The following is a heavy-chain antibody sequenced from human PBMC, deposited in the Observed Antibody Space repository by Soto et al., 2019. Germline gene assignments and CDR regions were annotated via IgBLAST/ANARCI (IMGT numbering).Heavy chain of an antibody. V-gene: IGHV1-69*01. J-gene: IGHJ6*02. Sequence: QVQLVQSGAEVKKPGSSVKVSCKTSRDTFNKYAFNWVRQAPGQGLEWMGWIIPIFSSRNYAEKFQGRLTITADDSTRTAYMELTSLRFEDTAVYYCARGEAYLGVWGQGTTVTVSS. CDR2: IIPIFSSR. CDR3: ARGEAYLGV. CDR1: RDTFNKYA.